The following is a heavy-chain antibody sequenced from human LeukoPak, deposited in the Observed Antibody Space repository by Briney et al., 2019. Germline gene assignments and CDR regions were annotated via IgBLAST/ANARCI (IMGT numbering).Heavy chain of an antibody. J-gene: IGHJ4*02. D-gene: IGHD3-22*01. V-gene: IGHV3-7*03. Sequence: GGSLRLSCAASGFTFSSYWMSWVRQAPGKGLEWVANIKQDGSEKYYVDSVKGRFTISRDNAKNSLYLQMNSLRAEDTAVYYCARAGPYYYDSSGCDYWGQGTLVTVSS. CDR2: IKQDGSEK. CDR1: GFTFSSYW. CDR3: ARAGPYYYDSSGCDY.